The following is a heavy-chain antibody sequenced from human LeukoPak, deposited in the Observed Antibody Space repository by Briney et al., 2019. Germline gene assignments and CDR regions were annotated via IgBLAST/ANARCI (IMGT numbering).Heavy chain of an antibody. Sequence: PGGSLRLSCAASRFTFRDHFMSWIRQPPGKGLEYVSYISSSGSDTYYSDSVKGRFTVSRDNAKNSLYLQMNSLRAEDTAVYYCAGSTVTSPTDYWGQGTLVTVSS. CDR1: RFTFRDHF. D-gene: IGHD4-17*01. J-gene: IGHJ4*02. CDR2: ISSSGSDT. CDR3: AGSTVTSPTDY. V-gene: IGHV3-11*06.